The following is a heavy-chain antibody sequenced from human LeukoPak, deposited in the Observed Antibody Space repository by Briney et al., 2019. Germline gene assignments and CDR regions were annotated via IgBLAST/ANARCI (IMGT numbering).Heavy chain of an antibody. Sequence: PSETLSLTCTVSGYSISSGYYWSWIRQPPGKGLEWIGEINHSGSTNYNPSLKSRVTISVDTSKNQFSLKLSSVTAADTAVYYCARAIPKYYDSSGYYSHLGYYYYMDVWGKGTTVTVSS. CDR3: ARAIPKYYDSSGYYSHLGYYYYMDV. V-gene: IGHV4-38-2*02. D-gene: IGHD3-22*01. CDR2: INHSGST. J-gene: IGHJ6*03. CDR1: GYSISSGYY.